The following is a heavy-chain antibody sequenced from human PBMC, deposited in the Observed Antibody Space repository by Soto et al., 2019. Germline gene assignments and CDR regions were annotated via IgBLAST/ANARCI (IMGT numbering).Heavy chain of an antibody. CDR2: TNHSGST. D-gene: IGHD6-13*01. J-gene: IGHJ4*02. V-gene: IGHV4-34*01. Sequence: QVQLPQCGAGLLKPSETLSLTCAVYGGSVSGYYWSWIRQPTGKVLDWLGETNHSGSTNYNPSLKDRDTISVDTSKTQFSLKLSAVTAADTAVYDCARQYSSSWFNRYYFDYWGQGTLVTLSS. CDR3: ARQYSSSWFNRYYFDY. CDR1: GGSVSGYY.